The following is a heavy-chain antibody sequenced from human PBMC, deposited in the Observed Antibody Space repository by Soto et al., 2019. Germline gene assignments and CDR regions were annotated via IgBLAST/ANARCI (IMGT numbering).Heavy chain of an antibody. D-gene: IGHD3-10*01. Sequence: PXAILSLTCTVSGGSISSYYWSWIRQPPGKGLEWIGYIYYSVSTNYNPSLKSRVTISVDTPKNQFSLKLSSVTAADTAVYYCEREGRFGVYGMDVWGQGTTVTVSS. V-gene: IGHV4-59*01. CDR1: GGSISSYY. CDR3: EREGRFGVYGMDV. CDR2: IYYSVST. J-gene: IGHJ6*02.